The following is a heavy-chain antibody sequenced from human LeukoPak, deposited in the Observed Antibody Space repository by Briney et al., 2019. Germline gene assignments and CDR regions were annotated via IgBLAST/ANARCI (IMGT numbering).Heavy chain of an antibody. Sequence: SETLSLTCTVSGGSISSYYWSWIRQPPGKGLEWIGEINHSGSTNYNPSLKSRVTISVDTSKNQFSLKLSSVTAADTAVYYCAREGSQWLVLKKSYYFDYWGQGTLVTVSS. CDR2: INHSGST. CDR3: AREGSQWLVLKKSYYFDY. V-gene: IGHV4-34*01. CDR1: GGSISSYY. D-gene: IGHD6-19*01. J-gene: IGHJ4*02.